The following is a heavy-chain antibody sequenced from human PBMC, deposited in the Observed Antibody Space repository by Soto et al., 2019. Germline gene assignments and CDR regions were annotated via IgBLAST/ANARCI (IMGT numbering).Heavy chain of an antibody. Sequence: QVQLVESGGGVVQSGRSLRLSCAASGFTFSTYGMHWIRQAPGKALEWVAMISHDGGATYYVDSVKSRFTISSDTDTNALNLQMDRPRPADTSTYYCGQNCASRRWYTWFDPWGQANRVTVPS. CDR1: GFTFSTYG. CDR2: ISHDGGAT. CDR3: GQNCASRRWYTWFDP. V-gene: IGHV3-30*18. J-gene: IGHJ5*02. D-gene: IGHD2-2*01.